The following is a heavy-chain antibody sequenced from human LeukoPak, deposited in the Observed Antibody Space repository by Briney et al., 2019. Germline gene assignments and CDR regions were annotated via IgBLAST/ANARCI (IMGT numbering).Heavy chain of an antibody. J-gene: IGHJ4*02. V-gene: IGHV3-48*03. Sequence: GGSLRLSCVVSGFTFSSYVMNWVRQAPGKGLEWVSYISSSGSTIYYADSVKGRFTISRDNAKNSLYLQMNSLRAEDTAVYYCARDSIVTGEFDYWGQGTLVTVSS. CDR1: GFTFSSYV. CDR3: ARDSIVTGEFDY. D-gene: IGHD2-21*02. CDR2: ISSSGSTI.